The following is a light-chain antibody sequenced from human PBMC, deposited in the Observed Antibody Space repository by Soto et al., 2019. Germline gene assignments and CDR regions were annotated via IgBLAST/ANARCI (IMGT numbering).Light chain of an antibody. J-gene: IGKJ4*01. Sequence: DIVMTQSADSLAVSLGERATINFKSSRSVLFSADNKNYLIWYQQKPGKPPKLLIYWASTRESAVPLRFSGSGSGTDFILTISSLQAEDVAVNYCQQYYMTPLTFGGGTKVDIK. CDR2: WAS. CDR3: QQYYMTPLT. CDR1: RSVLFSADNKNY. V-gene: IGKV4-1*01.